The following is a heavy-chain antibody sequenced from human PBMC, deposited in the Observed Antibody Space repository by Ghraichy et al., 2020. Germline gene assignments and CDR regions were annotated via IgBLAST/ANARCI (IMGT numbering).Heavy chain of an antibody. CDR2: INGGGTST. V-gene: IGHV3-23*01. J-gene: IGHJ4*01. CDR1: GFTFSNYA. D-gene: IGHD2-21*01. Sequence: GGSLRLSCAASGFTFSNYAMSWVRQAPGKGLEWVSGINGGGTSTYYADSVKGRFTISRDNSKNLLYLQMNSLRAEDTALFYCARIPAGGDCFGYWGHGTLVTVSS. CDR3: ARIPAGGDCFGY.